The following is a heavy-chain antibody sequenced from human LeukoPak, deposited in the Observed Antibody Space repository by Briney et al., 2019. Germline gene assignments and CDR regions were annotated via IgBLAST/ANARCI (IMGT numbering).Heavy chain of an antibody. J-gene: IGHJ3*02. CDR2: ISDSGGST. CDR1: GFPFSSYA. CDR3: ARDRAAAAGTEAFDI. V-gene: IGHV3-64*04. Sequence: GGSLRLSCSASGFPFSSYAMHWVRQAPGKGLEYVSAISDSGGSTYYADSVKGRFTISRDNSENTLYLQMNSLRAEDTAVYYCARDRAAAAGTEAFDIWGQGTMVTVSS. D-gene: IGHD6-13*01.